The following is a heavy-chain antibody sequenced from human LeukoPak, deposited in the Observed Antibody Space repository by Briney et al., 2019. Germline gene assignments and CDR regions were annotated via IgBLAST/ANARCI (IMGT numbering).Heavy chain of an antibody. J-gene: IGHJ4*02. CDR1: GFTFSSFW. CDR2: IKQDGSEK. V-gene: IGHV3-7*01. D-gene: IGHD2-2*01. Sequence: PGGSLRLSCAASGFTFSSFWMSWVRQAPGKGLEWVANIKQDGSEKYYVDSVKGRFTNSRDNAKNSLYLQMNSLRAEDTAMYYCARGGVYQDYWGQGTLVTVSS. CDR3: ARGGVYQDY.